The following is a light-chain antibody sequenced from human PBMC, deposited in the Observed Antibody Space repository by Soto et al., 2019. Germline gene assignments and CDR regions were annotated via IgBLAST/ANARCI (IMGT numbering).Light chain of an antibody. CDR2: WAS. J-gene: IGKJ1*01. CDR3: QQYNNWWT. Sequence: DTVMTHSPDSLAVSLGERATINCKSSQSVLYSSNNKNYLTWYQQKPGQPPKLLIYWASTRESGVPDRFSGSGSGTEFTLTINSLQSEDFAVYYCQQYNNWWTFGQGTKVDIK. V-gene: IGKV4-1*01. CDR1: QSVLYSSNNKNY.